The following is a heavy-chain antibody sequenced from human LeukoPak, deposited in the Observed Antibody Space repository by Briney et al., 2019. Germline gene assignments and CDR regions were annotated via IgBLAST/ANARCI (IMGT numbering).Heavy chain of an antibody. CDR2: ISAYNGDT. Sequence: GASVKVSCKASGYTFTSHPISWVRQAPGQGLEWMGWISAYNGDTKYAQKFQGRVTMTTDTSTTTAYMELKSLRSDDTAVYYCARDWDGRGVGDFWDQGTLVTVSS. CDR1: GYTFTSHP. V-gene: IGHV1-18*01. CDR3: ARDWDGRGVGDF. D-gene: IGHD3-10*02. J-gene: IGHJ4*02.